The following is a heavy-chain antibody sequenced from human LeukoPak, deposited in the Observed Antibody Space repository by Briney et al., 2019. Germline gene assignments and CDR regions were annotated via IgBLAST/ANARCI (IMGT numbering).Heavy chain of an antibody. V-gene: IGHV3-30*01. J-gene: IGHJ4*02. D-gene: IGHD6-13*01. CDR2: ISYDGSNK. CDR1: GFTFSSYA. Sequence: GRSLRLSCAASGFTFSSYAMHWVRQAPGKGLEWVAVISYDGSNKYYADSVKGRFTISRDNSKNTLYLQMNSLRAEDTAVYYCATLQLVMVDYWGQGTLVTVSS. CDR3: ATLQLVMVDY.